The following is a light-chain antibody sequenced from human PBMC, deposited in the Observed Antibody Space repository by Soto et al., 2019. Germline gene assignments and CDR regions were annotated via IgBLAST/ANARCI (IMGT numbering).Light chain of an antibody. CDR2: GAS. V-gene: IGKV3-20*01. CDR3: QQYGSSGT. CDR1: QSVSNNY. Sequence: EIVLTQSPGTLSLSTGERATLSCRASQSVSNNYLAWYQQKPGQAPRLFIYGASNRATGIPDRFSGSGSGTDFTLTISRLEPEDFAVYYCQQYGSSGTFGQGTKVDIK. J-gene: IGKJ1*01.